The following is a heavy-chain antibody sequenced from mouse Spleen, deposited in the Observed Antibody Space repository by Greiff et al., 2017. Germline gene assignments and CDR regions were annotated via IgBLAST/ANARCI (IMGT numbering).Heavy chain of an antibody. CDR3: TSYDGSSYLYYAMDY. Sequence: EVQLQQSGAELVRPGASVKLSCTASGFNIKDDYMHWVKQRPEQGLEWIGWIDPENGDTEYASKFQGKATITADTSSNTAYLQLSSLTSEDTAVYYCTSYDGSSYLYYAMDYWGQGTSVTVSS. CDR2: IDPENGDT. J-gene: IGHJ4*01. D-gene: IGHD1-1*01. V-gene: IGHV14-4*01. CDR1: GFNIKDDY.